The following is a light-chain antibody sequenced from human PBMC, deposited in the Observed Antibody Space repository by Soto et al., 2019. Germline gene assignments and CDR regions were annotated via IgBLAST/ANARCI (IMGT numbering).Light chain of an antibody. CDR2: GAS. CDR3: QQYGSSRT. CDR1: QSVSSSY. J-gene: IGKJ1*01. V-gene: IGKV3-20*01. Sequence: EILLTQSPGTLSLSPWERATLSCRASQSVSSSYLAWYQQKPGQAPRLLIYGASSRATGIPGRFSGSGSGADFTLTISRLEPEDFAVYYCQQYGSSRTFGQGTKVDIK.